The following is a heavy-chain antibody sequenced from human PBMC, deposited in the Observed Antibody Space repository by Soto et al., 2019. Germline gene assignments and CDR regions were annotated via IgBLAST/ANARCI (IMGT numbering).Heavy chain of an antibody. D-gene: IGHD5-12*01. J-gene: IGHJ5*02. Sequence: SEPLSLTCAFYGDSFIVYYWTFIRQPPVKVLELIGEINHRGSTNYNPSLKSRVTISIDTSKNQFSLKLSSVTAADTSVYYCARTDIVTTNWFGPWGQGTLVTVSS. CDR1: GDSFIVYY. CDR2: INHRGST. CDR3: ARTDIVTTNWFGP. V-gene: IGHV4-34*01.